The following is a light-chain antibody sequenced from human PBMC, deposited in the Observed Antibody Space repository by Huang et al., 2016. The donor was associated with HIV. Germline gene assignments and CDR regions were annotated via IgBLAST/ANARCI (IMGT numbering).Light chain of an antibody. J-gene: IGKJ2*01. CDR3: QQLKSYPYT. CDR2: ASS. CDR1: QGIRTY. Sequence: IQLTQSPSSLSASVGVRVTITCRASQGIRTYLAWYQQRPGKAPTLLIHASSTLRSGVSERFSGTGSGTDFTLTISNLQVEDFATYYCQQLKSYPYTFGQGTTLGLK. V-gene: IGKV1-9*01.